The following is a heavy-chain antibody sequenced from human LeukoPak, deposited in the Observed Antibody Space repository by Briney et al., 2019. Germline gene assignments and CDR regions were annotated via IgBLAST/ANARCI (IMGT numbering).Heavy chain of an antibody. Sequence: SVKVSCKASGGTFSSYAISWVRQAPGQGLEWMGRIIPILGIANYAQKFQGRVTITADKSTSTAYMELSSLRSEDTAVYYCARAPYYYDSSGYYGYWGQGTLVTVSS. J-gene: IGHJ4*02. CDR3: ARAPYYYDSSGYYGY. CDR2: IIPILGIA. D-gene: IGHD3-22*01. CDR1: GGTFSSYA. V-gene: IGHV1-69*04.